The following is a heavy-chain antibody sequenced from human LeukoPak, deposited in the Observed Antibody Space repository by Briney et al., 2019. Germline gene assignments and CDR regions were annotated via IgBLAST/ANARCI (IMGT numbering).Heavy chain of an antibody. J-gene: IGHJ4*02. V-gene: IGHV3-21*01. CDR3: ATAGYYLPDY. D-gene: IGHD3-22*01. Sequence: PGGSLRLSCVASGFTFSTYSMNWVRQAPGKGLEWVSSISSSTSYIYYADSVKGRFTISRDNAKNSLYLQMNSLRAEDTAVYYCATAGYYLPDYWGQGTLVTVSS. CDR2: ISSSTSYI. CDR1: GFTFSTYS.